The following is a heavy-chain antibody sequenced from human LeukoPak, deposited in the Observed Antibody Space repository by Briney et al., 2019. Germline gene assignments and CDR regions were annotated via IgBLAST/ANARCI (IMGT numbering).Heavy chain of an antibody. D-gene: IGHD2-15*01. CDR3: AGGVVVVAATPIH. J-gene: IGHJ4*02. Sequence: PSETLSLTCAVYGGSFSGYYWSWIRQPPGKGLEWIGEINHSGSTNYNPSLKSRVTMSVDTSKNQFSLKLSSVTAADTAVYYCAGGVVVVAATPIHWGQGTLVTVSS. V-gene: IGHV4-34*01. CDR1: GGSFSGYY. CDR2: INHSGST.